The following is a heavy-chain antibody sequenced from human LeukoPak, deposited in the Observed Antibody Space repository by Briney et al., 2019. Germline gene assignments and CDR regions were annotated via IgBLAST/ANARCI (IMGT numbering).Heavy chain of an antibody. J-gene: IGHJ4*02. CDR1: GFTFSDYD. CDR3: GRAFPPLRTSSAGDL. V-gene: IGHV3-21*06. D-gene: IGHD3-16*01. Sequence: GGSLRLSCSASGFTFSDYDMNWIRQAPGKGLEWISAISGRSSHTYYGDSVKGRFSISRDNAKNLLYLQMNGLGAEATAVYYGGRAFPPLRTSSAGDLWGQGTLVTVSS. CDR2: ISGRSSHT.